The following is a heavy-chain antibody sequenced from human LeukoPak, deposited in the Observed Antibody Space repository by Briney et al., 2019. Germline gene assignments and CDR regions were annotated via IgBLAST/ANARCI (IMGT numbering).Heavy chain of an antibody. V-gene: IGHV4-34*01. CDR1: GGSFSGYY. Sequence: SETLSLTCAVYGGSFSGYYWSWIRQPPGKGLEWIGEINHSGSTNYNPSLKSRVTISVDTSKNQFSLKLSPVTAADTAVYYCARASHSGYDDYYYYYGMDVWGQGTTVTVSS. CDR2: INHSGST. D-gene: IGHD5-12*01. J-gene: IGHJ6*02. CDR3: ARASHSGYDDYYYYYGMDV.